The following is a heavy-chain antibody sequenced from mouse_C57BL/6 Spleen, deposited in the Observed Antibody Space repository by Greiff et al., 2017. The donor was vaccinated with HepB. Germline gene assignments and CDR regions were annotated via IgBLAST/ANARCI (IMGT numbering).Heavy chain of an antibody. D-gene: IGHD1-1*01. Sequence: QVQLKESGPELVKPGASVKISCKASGYAFSSSWMNWVKQRPGKGLEWIGRIYPGDGDTNYNGKFKGKATLTADKSSSTAYMQLSSLTSEDSAVYFCAREIYYYGSPYAMDYWGQGTSVTVSS. CDR2: IYPGDGDT. CDR1: GYAFSSSW. V-gene: IGHV1-82*01. CDR3: AREIYYYGSPYAMDY. J-gene: IGHJ4*01.